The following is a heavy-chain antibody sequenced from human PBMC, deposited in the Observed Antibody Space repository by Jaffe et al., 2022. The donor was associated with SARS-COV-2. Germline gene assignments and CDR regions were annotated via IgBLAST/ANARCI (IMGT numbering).Heavy chain of an antibody. CDR1: GGSISSSSYY. V-gene: IGHV4-39*01. J-gene: IGHJ6*02. CDR3: ARQPVWDSTEGNYYYGMDV. CDR2: IYYSGST. Sequence: QLQLQESGPGLVKPSETLSLTCTVSGGSISSSSYYWGWIRQPPGKGLEWIGSIYYSGSTYYNPSLKSRVTISVDTSKNQFSLKLSSVTAADTAVYYCARQPVWDSTEGNYYYGMDVWGQGTTVTVSS. D-gene: IGHD1-20*01.